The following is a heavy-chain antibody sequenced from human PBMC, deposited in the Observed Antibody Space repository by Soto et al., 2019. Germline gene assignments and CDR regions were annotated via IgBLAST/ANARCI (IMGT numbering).Heavy chain of an antibody. D-gene: IGHD3-10*01. CDR3: AREFAGFGRFDH. J-gene: IGHJ4*02. CDR2: IYYSGTT. V-gene: IGHV4-39*02. Sequence: QLHLQESGPGLVKPSETLSLTCAVSGGSIASADYYWGWIRQPPGKGLEWIGSIYYSGTTYDKPSLRSRVTMSVDTSKNEFSRILRSVTAADTAVYYCAREFAGFGRFDHWGQGSLVTVSS. CDR1: GGSIASADYY.